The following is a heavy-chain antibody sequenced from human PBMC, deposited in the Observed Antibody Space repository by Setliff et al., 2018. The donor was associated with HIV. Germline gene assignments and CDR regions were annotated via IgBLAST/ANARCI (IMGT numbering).Heavy chain of an antibody. CDR1: GYTFTSYD. V-gene: IGHV1-8*02. CDR3: TRGRVVVIAAVKYYYYFDV. D-gene: IGHD2-21*01. J-gene: IGHJ6*03. CDR2: MNPNSGNT. Sequence: ASVKVSCKASGYTFTSYDINWVRQATGQGLEWMGWMNPNSGNTGYAQKFQGRVTMTRNTSISTAYMELSSLRSDDTAVYYCTRGRVVVIAAVKYYYYFDVWGKGTTVTSP.